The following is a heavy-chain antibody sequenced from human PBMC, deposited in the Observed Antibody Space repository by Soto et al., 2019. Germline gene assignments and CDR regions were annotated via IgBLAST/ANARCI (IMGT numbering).Heavy chain of an antibody. CDR1: GDTFKNCV. D-gene: IGHD3-10*01. CDR3: AAELGFGKLSVV. J-gene: IGHJ6*02. Sequence: QVQVVQSGVEVRRPGSSVKVSCKASGDTFKNCVISWVRQAPGQGLEWMGGIIPLFGPTDFAQRFQGRLTITTDESTTTAYMELSRLRSEDTATYYCAAELGFGKLSVVWCQGTTVIVSS. V-gene: IGHV1-69*01. CDR2: IIPLFGPT.